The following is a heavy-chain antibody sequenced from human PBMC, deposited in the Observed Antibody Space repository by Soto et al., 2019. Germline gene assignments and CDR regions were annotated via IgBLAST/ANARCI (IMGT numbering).Heavy chain of an antibody. V-gene: IGHV4-59*01. CDR2: IYYSGST. J-gene: IGHJ6*02. D-gene: IGHD2-8*02. Sequence: QVQLQESGPGLVKPSETLSLTCAVSGASISDYYWTWVRQPEGKGLEWIGNIYYSGSTNYNPSLKSRVTISVDTSKNQFSLRLSSVTAADTAVYYCARDDSGGFGSYYYYGMDVWGQGTTVTVSS. CDR1: GASISDYY. CDR3: ARDDSGGFGSYYYYGMDV.